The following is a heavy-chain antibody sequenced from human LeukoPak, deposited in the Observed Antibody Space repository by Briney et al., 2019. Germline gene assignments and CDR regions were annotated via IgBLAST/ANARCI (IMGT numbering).Heavy chain of an antibody. J-gene: IGHJ4*02. V-gene: IGHV1-46*01. CDR2: INPSGSST. D-gene: IGHD2-8*01. Sequence: ASVNVSCKASGYTFTSYYMHWVRQAPGQGLEWMGIINPSGSSTSYAQKFQGRVTMTRDMSTSTVYMELSSLRSEDTAVYYCARDQWSRRGVFDYWGQGTLVTVSS. CDR3: ARDQWSRRGVFDY. CDR1: GYTFTSYY.